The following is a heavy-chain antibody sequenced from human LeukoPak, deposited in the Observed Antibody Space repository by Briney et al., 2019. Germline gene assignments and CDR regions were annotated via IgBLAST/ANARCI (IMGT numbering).Heavy chain of an antibody. J-gene: IGHJ3*02. CDR1: GGSVSSGSYY. CDR2: IYYSGST. CDR3: AREYSSGGAFDI. D-gene: IGHD6-19*01. Sequence: PSETLSLTCTVSGGSVSSGSYYWSWIRQPPGKGLEWIGYIYYSGSTNYNPSLKSRVTISVDTSKNQFSLKLSSVTAADTAVYYCAREYSSGGAFDIWGQGTMVTV. V-gene: IGHV4-61*01.